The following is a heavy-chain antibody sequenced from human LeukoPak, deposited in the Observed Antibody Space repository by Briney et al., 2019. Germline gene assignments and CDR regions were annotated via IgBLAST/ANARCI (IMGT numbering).Heavy chain of an antibody. CDR2: ISYDSSNE. Sequence: GKSLRLSCAASGFTFSSHALHWVRQAPGKGLEWVAVISYDSSNEWYRDSVKGRFTISRDSSRSTLFLQMNRLTPEDTAVYYCARDRHYGDPHHLDYWGQGAPVTVSS. J-gene: IGHJ4*02. CDR3: ARDRHYGDPHHLDY. V-gene: IGHV3-30-3*01. D-gene: IGHD4/OR15-4a*01. CDR1: GFTFSSHA.